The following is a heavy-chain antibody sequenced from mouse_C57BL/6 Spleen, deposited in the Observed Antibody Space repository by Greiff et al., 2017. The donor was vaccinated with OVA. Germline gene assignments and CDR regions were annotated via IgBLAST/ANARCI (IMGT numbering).Heavy chain of an antibody. CDR3: TRYYYGSSFDY. CDR1: GYTFTDYE. J-gene: IGHJ2*01. Sequence: VQLQQSGAELVRPGASVTLSCKASGYTFTDYEMHWVKQTPVHGLEWIGAIDPETGGTAYNQKFKGKAILTADKSSSTAYMELRSLTSEDSAVYYCTRYYYGSSFDYWGQGTTLTVSS. V-gene: IGHV1-15*01. D-gene: IGHD1-1*01. CDR2: IDPETGGT.